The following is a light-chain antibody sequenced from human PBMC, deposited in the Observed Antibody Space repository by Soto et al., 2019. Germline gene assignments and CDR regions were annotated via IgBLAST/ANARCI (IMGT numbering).Light chain of an antibody. CDR1: QSISSY. Sequence: DIQMTQSPSSLSASVGDRVNITCRASQSISSYLNWYQQKPGKAPKFLIYAASNLQSGVPSRFSGSGSGTDFTLTISNLQPEDFATYYCQQSYITPPITFGQGTRLEI. CDR2: AAS. J-gene: IGKJ5*01. CDR3: QQSYITPPIT. V-gene: IGKV1-39*01.